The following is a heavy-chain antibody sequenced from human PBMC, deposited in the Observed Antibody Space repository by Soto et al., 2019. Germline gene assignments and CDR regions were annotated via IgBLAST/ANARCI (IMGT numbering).Heavy chain of an antibody. CDR1: GYTFTGYY. V-gene: IGHV1-2*04. Sequence: QVQLVQSGAEVKKPGASVKVSCKASGYTFTGYYMHWVRQAPGQGLEWMGWINPNSGGTNYAQKFQGWVTMTRDTSISTAYMELSRLRSGDTAVYYCARGGPAEIGVVPYYFDYWGQGTLVTVSS. J-gene: IGHJ4*02. D-gene: IGHD2-2*01. CDR2: INPNSGGT. CDR3: ARGGPAEIGVVPYYFDY.